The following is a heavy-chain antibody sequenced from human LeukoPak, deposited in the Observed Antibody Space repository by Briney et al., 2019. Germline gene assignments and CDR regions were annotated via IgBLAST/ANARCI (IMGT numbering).Heavy chain of an antibody. CDR1: GFTFSSYS. CDR2: ISSSSSYI. CDR3: ARDMGPVFTMIVVEAFDI. Sequence: GGSLRLSCAASGFTFSSYSMNWVRRAPGKGLEWVSSISSSSSYIYYADSVKGRFTISRDNAKNSLYLQMNSLRAEDTAVYYCARDMGPVFTMIVVEAFDIWGQGTMVTVSS. J-gene: IGHJ3*02. V-gene: IGHV3-21*01. D-gene: IGHD3-22*01.